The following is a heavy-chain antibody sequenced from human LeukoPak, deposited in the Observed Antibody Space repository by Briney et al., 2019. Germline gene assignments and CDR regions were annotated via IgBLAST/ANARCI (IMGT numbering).Heavy chain of an antibody. CDR2: IVVGSGNT. J-gene: IGHJ6*02. Sequence: GASVKVSCKASGFTFTSSAVQWVRQARGQRLEWIGWIVVGSGNTNYAQKFQERVTITRDMSTSTAYMELSSLRSEDTAVYYCARENEGAAGGYGMDVWGQGTTVTVSS. V-gene: IGHV1-58*01. D-gene: IGHD6-13*01. CDR1: GFTFTSSA. CDR3: ARENEGAAGGYGMDV.